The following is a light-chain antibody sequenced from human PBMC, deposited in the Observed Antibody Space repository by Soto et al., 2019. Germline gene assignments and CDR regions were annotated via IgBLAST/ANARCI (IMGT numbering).Light chain of an antibody. V-gene: IGKV3-15*01. CDR2: NAS. Sequence: EIVMTQSPATLSVSPGERATLSCRASQNVRNNLAWYQQKPGQAPRLLIYNASTRATGVPARFSDSGSGTEFTLTISRLQSEDFAIYYCQQYSDWPRTFGQGTKLEV. CDR1: QNVRNN. J-gene: IGKJ1*01. CDR3: QQYSDWPRT.